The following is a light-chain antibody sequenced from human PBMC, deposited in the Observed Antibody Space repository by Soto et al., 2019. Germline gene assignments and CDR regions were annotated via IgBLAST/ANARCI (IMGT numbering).Light chain of an antibody. CDR1: QSVSSY. V-gene: IGKV3-11*01. J-gene: IGKJ3*01. CDR3: QQRSNWPIFN. Sequence: EIVLTQSPATLSLSPGERATLSCRASQSVSSYLAWYQQKPGQDPRLLIYDASNRATGIPARFSGSGSGTDFTLTISSLEPEDFAVYYCQQRSNWPIFNFGPGTKVDFK. CDR2: DAS.